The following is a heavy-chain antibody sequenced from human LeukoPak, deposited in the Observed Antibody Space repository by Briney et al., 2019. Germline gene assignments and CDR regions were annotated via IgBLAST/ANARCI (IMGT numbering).Heavy chain of an antibody. Sequence: GRSLRLSCAASGFAFSSYGMHWVRQAPGKGMEWVAVIWYDGSNKYYADSVKGRFTISRDNSMNTLYLQMNSLRAEDTAVYYCARSGVVSWYFDLWGRGTLVTVSS. J-gene: IGHJ2*01. CDR2: IWYDGSNK. CDR3: ARSGVVSWYFDL. D-gene: IGHD2-15*01. V-gene: IGHV3-33*08. CDR1: GFAFSSYG.